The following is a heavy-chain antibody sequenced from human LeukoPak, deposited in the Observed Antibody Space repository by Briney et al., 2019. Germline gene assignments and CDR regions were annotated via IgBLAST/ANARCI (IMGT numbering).Heavy chain of an antibody. Sequence: SETLSLTCTVSGGSISSSSYYWGWIRQPPGKGLEWIGSIYYSGSTYYNPSLKSRVTISVDTSKNQFSLKLSSVTAADTAVYYCARAVYFYDSSGYYYVFDYWGQGTLVTVSS. CDR3: ARAVYFYDSSGYYYVFDY. J-gene: IGHJ4*02. D-gene: IGHD3-22*01. CDR2: IYYSGST. CDR1: GGSISSSSYY. V-gene: IGHV4-39*07.